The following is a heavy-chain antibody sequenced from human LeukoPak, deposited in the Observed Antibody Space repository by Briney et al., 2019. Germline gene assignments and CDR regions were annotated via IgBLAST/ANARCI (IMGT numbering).Heavy chain of an antibody. D-gene: IGHD6-13*01. CDR3: ARRRAEGGSNGHYNWFDP. CDR2: MSYSGGA. Sequence: SETLSLTCTVSGDSITSYYWSWIRQPPGKGLEWIGSMSYSGGANYNPSLKSRVTMSVDTTKNQFSLRLNSVTAADMAVYYCARRRAEGGSNGHYNWFDPWGQGTLVTVSS. J-gene: IGHJ5*02. V-gene: IGHV4-59*08. CDR1: GDSITSYY.